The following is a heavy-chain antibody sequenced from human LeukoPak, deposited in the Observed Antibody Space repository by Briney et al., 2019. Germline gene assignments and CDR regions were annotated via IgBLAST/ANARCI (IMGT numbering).Heavy chain of an antibody. CDR3: ARSGSTVTTFTRSNWFDP. V-gene: IGHV3-21*01. Sequence: RGSLSLSPAVSGVTLSGYSTNRGRHAPGKGLWRVSSINITITYIYYAYSVKGRFTISRDNAKNSLFLQMNSLRAEDTAVYYCARSGSTVTTFTRSNWFDPGGQGTLVSVPA. J-gene: IGHJ5*02. D-gene: IGHD4-11*01. CDR2: INITITYI. CDR1: GVTLSGYS.